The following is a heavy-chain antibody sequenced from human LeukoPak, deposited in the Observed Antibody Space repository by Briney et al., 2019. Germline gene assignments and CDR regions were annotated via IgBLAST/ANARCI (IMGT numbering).Heavy chain of an antibody. CDR3: ARELGRVVTATPGIDC. Sequence: PGGSLRLSCAASGFTFSSYWMSWVRQAPGKGLEWVANIKQDGSEKYYVDSVKGRFTISRDNAKNSPYLQMNSLRAEDTAVYYCARELGRVVTATPGIDCWGQGALVTVSS. CDR2: IKQDGSEK. CDR1: GFTFSSYW. D-gene: IGHD2-15*01. V-gene: IGHV3-7*01. J-gene: IGHJ4*02.